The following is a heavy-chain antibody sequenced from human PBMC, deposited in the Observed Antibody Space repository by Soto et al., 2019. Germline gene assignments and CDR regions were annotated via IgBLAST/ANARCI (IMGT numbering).Heavy chain of an antibody. J-gene: IGHJ5*01. CDR1: GFAFGSYA. CDR3: AQLTPTCTSKWFGF. D-gene: IGHD4-4*01. CDR2: LSGDGTDP. V-gene: IGHV3-23*01. Sequence: PVGSLRLSCAASGFAFGSYAMSWVRQTPEKGLEWVSTLSGDGTDPYYSDSVKGRFTISRDNSRATLYLQMNSLRAEDAALYFCAQLTPTCTSKWFGFWGHGTLVTSPQ.